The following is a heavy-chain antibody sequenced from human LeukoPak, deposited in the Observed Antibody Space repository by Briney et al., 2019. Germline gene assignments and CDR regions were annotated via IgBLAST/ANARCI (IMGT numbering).Heavy chain of an antibody. CDR3: ARDRIVGATYDAFDI. V-gene: IGHV3-30*03. D-gene: IGHD1-26*01. CDR2: ISYDGSNK. Sequence: GGSLRLSCAASGFTFSSYGMHWVRQAPGKGLEWVAVISYDGSNKYYADSVKGRFTISRDNSKNTLYLQMNSLRAEDTAVYYCARDRIVGATYDAFDIWGQGTMVTVSS. CDR1: GFTFSSYG. J-gene: IGHJ3*02.